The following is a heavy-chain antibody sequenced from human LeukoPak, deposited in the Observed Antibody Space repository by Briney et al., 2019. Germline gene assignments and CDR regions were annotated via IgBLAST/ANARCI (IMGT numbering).Heavy chain of an antibody. CDR3: ARDYIRRGTIFGTREDAFDI. Sequence: ASVKVSCKASGYMFISYNMQWVRQAPGQGLEWMGWIGVNSGDTGYAQKFQGRVTISRDTSISTVYMEMSSLRSEDSAVYYCARDYIRRGTIFGTREDAFDIWGQGTMVTVSS. J-gene: IGHJ3*02. V-gene: IGHV1-8*03. D-gene: IGHD3-3*01. CDR2: IGVNSGDT. CDR1: GYMFISYN.